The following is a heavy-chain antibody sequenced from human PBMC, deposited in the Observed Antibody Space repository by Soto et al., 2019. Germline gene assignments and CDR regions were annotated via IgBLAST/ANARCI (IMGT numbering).Heavy chain of an antibody. CDR2: ISYDGSNK. V-gene: IGHV3-30*18. D-gene: IGHD6-13*01. J-gene: IGHJ6*04. CDR3: AKETLARSSGPYYAYGMAV. CDR1: GFTFSSYG. Sequence: QVQLVESGGGVGQPGRSLRLSCAASGFTFSSYGMHWVRQAPGKWLEWVAVISYDGSNKYYADSVKGRFTISRDNAKNTLYLQMNRLRAEDTAVYYCAKETLARSSGPYYAYGMAVWGKGTTVTVSS.